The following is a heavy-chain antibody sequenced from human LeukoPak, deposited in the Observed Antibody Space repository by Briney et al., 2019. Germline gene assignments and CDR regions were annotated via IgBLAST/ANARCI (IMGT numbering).Heavy chain of an antibody. CDR1: GFTFSSYW. J-gene: IGHJ4*02. CDR3: ARDFRVGSSLG. D-gene: IGHD6-6*01. CDR2: IKQDGSEK. V-gene: IGHV3-7*01. Sequence: GGSLRLSCAASGFTFSSYWMSWVRQAPGKGLEWVANIKQDGSEKYYVDSVKGRFTISRDNAKNSLYLQMNSLRDDDTAVYYCARDFRVGSSLGWGQGTLVTVSS.